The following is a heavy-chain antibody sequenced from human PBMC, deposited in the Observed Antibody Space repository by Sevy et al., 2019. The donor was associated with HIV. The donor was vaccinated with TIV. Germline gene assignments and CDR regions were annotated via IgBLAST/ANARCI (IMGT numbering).Heavy chain of an antibody. CDR1: GFNFSTSS. CDR2: ISSSSATI. V-gene: IGHV3-48*02. CDR3: ARNYYDSSGYYFGGNPFDI. Sequence: GGSLRLSCAASGFNFSTSSMNWLRQAPVGGLEWLSYISSSSATIDYTDSVKGRFTISRDNAKNSLYLQMTTLRDEDTAVYYCARNYYDSSGYYFGGNPFDIWGQGTMVTVSS. J-gene: IGHJ3*02. D-gene: IGHD3-22*01.